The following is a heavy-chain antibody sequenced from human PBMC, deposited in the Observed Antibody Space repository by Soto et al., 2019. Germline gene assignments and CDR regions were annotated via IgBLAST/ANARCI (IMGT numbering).Heavy chain of an antibody. CDR2: ISADNGDT. V-gene: IGHV1-18*01. J-gene: IGHJ4*02. CDR1: GYTFDIYG. D-gene: IGHD3-10*01. CDR3: ARDRSYYYETSGYPFDY. Sequence: QVQLVQSGGEVRKPGASVKVSCKASGYTFDIYGISWVRQVPGQGPEWMGWISADNGDTKYAQKFHDRVTMTTDTSTSTAYMELRNLKSDDTAVHFCARDRSYYYETSGYPFDYWGQGTLVTVSS.